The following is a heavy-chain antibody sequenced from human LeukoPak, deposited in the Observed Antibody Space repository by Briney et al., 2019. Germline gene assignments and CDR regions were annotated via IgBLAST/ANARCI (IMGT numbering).Heavy chain of an antibody. V-gene: IGHV1-2*02. CDR1: GYTFTGYY. D-gene: IGHD5-12*01. J-gene: IGHJ3*02. CDR3: ARGTYSGYDTYDAFDI. CDR2: INPNSGGT. Sequence: ASVKVSCKASGYTFTGYYMHWVRQAPGQGLEWMGWINPNSGGTNYAQKSQGRVTMTGDTSISTAYMELSRLRSDDTAVYYCARGTYSGYDTYDAFDIWGQGTMVTVSS.